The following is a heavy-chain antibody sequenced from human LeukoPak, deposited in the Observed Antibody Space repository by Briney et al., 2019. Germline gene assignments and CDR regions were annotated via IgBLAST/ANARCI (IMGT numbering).Heavy chain of an antibody. D-gene: IGHD5-12*01. V-gene: IGHV4-34*01. CDR2: INHSGST. Sequence: PSETLSLTCAVYGGSFNGYYWSWIRQPPGKGLEWIGEINHSGSTNYNPSLKSRVTISVDTSKNQFSLKLSSVTAADTAVYYCARLRATDAFDIWGQGTMVTVSS. CDR1: GGSFNGYY. CDR3: ARLRATDAFDI. J-gene: IGHJ3*02.